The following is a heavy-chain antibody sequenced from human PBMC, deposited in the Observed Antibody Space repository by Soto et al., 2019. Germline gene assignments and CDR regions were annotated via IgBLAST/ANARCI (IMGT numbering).Heavy chain of an antibody. V-gene: IGHV5-51*01. CDR3: ARRRGIVSAKVNDAFDI. Sequence: PGESLKISCKGSGYSFTTYWIAWVRQMPGKGLEWMGIVYPGDSDSRYSPSFEGQVTISADKSISTAYLQWSSLKASDTAMYYCARRRGIVSAKVNDAFDIWGQGTMVTVSS. CDR1: GYSFTTYW. CDR2: VYPGDSDS. D-gene: IGHD2-15*01. J-gene: IGHJ3*02.